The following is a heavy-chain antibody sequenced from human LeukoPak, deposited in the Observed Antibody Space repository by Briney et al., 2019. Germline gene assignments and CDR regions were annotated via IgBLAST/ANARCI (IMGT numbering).Heavy chain of an antibody. D-gene: IGHD3-22*01. Sequence: SETLSLTCTVSGGSISSSSYYWVWIRQPPGKGLEWIATIYHSANTYYNPSLKSRVTMSADTSQSQFSLRLSSVTAADTAVYYCARQPYYSDTSGHFDYWGQGILVTVSS. J-gene: IGHJ4*02. CDR2: IYHSANT. CDR3: ARQPYYSDTSGHFDY. CDR1: GGSISSSSYY. V-gene: IGHV4-39*01.